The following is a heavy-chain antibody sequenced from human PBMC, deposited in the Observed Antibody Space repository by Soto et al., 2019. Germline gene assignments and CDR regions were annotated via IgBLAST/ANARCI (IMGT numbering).Heavy chain of an antibody. CDR1: GYNFPSYG. V-gene: IGHV1-18*04. CDR2: ISAYNGNT. J-gene: IGHJ6*02. CDR3: ARDPQNIIVVPAAYGMDV. Sequence: ASVKVSCKASGYNFPSYGISWLRQAPGQGLEWMGWISAYNGNTHYAQKVQGRLTMTTDTSTSTAYMELRSLRSDDTAVYFCARDPQNIIVVPAAYGMDVWGQGTAVTV. D-gene: IGHD2-2*01.